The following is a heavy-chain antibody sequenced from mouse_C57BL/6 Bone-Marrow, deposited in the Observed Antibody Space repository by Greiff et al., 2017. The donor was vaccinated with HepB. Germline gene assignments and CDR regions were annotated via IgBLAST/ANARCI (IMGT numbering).Heavy chain of an antibody. J-gene: IGHJ3*01. Sequence: QVQLQQSGPGLVQPSQSLSITCTVSGFSLTSYGVHWVRQSPGKGLEWLGVIWSGGSTDYNAAFISRLSISKDNSKSQVFFKMNSLQADDTAIYYCARIWLPFAYWGQGTLVTVSA. CDR3: ARIWLPFAY. CDR1: GFSLTSYG. CDR2: IWSGGST. V-gene: IGHV2-2*01. D-gene: IGHD2-2*01.